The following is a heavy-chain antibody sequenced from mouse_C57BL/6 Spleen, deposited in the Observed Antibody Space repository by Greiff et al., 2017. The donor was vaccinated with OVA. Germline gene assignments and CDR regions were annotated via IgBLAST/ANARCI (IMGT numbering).Heavy chain of an antibody. Sequence: QVHVKQPGAELVKPGASVKLSCKASGYTFTSYWMQWVKQRPGQGLEWIGEIDPSDSYTNYNQKFKGKATLTVDTSSSTAYMQLSSLTSEDSAVYYCAVTAQAHWGQGTTLTVSS. D-gene: IGHD3-2*02. J-gene: IGHJ2*01. CDR3: AVTAQAH. CDR2: IDPSDSYT. CDR1: GYTFTSYW. V-gene: IGHV1-50*01.